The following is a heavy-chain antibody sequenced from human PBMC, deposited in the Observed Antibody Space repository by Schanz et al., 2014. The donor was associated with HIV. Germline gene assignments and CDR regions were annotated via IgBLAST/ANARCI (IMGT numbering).Heavy chain of an antibody. CDR2: FITIFRTA. CDR1: GGTFGSYA. J-gene: IGHJ4*02. CDR3: ARGTYYGSGSYTLDY. Sequence: QVQLVQSGAEVRKPGSSVKVSCKASGGTFGSYAISWVRQAPGQGLEWMGGFITIFRTANYAQKFQDRVTITADETTSTVYMDLTSLRSDDTAVYYCARGTYYGSGSYTLDYWGQGTLVTVSS. V-gene: IGHV1-69*01. D-gene: IGHD3-10*01.